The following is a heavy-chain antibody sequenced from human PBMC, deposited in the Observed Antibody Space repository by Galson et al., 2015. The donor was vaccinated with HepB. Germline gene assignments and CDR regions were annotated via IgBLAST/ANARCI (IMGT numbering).Heavy chain of an antibody. D-gene: IGHD6-19*01. CDR1: GYTFTSYA. CDR2: INAGNGNT. V-gene: IGHV1-3*01. CDR3: ARGWGIAVAEAQRVFDY. J-gene: IGHJ4*02. Sequence: SVKVSCKASGYTFTSYAMHWVRQAPGQRLEWMGWINAGNGNTKYSQKFQGRVTITRDTSASTAYMELSSLRSEDTAVYYCARGWGIAVAEAQRVFDYWGQGTLVTVSS.